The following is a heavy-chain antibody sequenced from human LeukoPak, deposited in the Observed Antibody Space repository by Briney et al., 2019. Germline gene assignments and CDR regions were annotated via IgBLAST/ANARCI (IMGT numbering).Heavy chain of an antibody. CDR1: GGSISSSNW. V-gene: IGHV4-4*02. D-gene: IGHD1-26*01. Sequence: PSGTLSLTCAVSGGSISSSNWWSWVRQPPGKGLEWIGEIYHSGSTNYNPSLKNRVTISVDKSKNQFSLKLSSVTAADTAVYYCARDSIVGASSAFDIWGQGTMVTVSS. CDR3: ARDSIVGASSAFDI. J-gene: IGHJ3*02. CDR2: IYHSGST.